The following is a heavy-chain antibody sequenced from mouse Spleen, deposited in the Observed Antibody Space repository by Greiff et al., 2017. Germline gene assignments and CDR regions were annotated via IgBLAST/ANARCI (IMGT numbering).Heavy chain of an antibody. D-gene: IGHD2-12*01. J-gene: IGHJ4*01. CDR3: ARGSYDRYYYAMDY. CDR1: GYTFTDYY. V-gene: IGHV1-26*01. CDR2: INPNNGGT. Sequence: VQLQQSGPELVKPGASVKISCKASGYTFTDYYMNWVKQSHGKSLEWIGDINPNNGGTSYNQKFKGKATLTVDKSSSTAYMELRSLTSEDSAVYYCARGSYDRYYYAMDYWGQGTSVTVSS.